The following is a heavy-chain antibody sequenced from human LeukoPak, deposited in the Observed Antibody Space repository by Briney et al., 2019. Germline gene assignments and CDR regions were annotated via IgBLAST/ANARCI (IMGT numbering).Heavy chain of an antibody. CDR2: IIPIFGTA. V-gene: IGHV1-69*05. CDR1: GGTFSSYA. J-gene: IGHJ6*02. CDR3: ARDPCSSTSCYGPGYYYYGMDV. Sequence: SVKVSCKASGGTFSSYAISWVRQAPGQGLEWMGGIIPIFGTANYAQKLQGRVTMTTDTSTSTAYMELRSLRSDDTAVYYCARDPCSSTSCYGPGYYYYGMDVWGQGTTVTVSS. D-gene: IGHD2-2*01.